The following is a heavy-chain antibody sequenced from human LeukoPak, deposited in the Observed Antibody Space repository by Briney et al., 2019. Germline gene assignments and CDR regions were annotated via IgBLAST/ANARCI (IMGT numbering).Heavy chain of an antibody. J-gene: IGHJ4*02. D-gene: IGHD3-10*01. CDR1: GFTFSSYG. CDR2: ISYDGSNK. V-gene: IGHV3-30*18. CDR3: AKGAYGSGSYYHY. Sequence: GGSLRLSCAASGFTFSSYGMHWVRQAPGKGLEWVAVISYDGSNKYYADSVKGRFTISRDNSKNTLYLQMNSLRAEDTAVYYCAKGAYGSGSYYHYWGQGTLVTVSS.